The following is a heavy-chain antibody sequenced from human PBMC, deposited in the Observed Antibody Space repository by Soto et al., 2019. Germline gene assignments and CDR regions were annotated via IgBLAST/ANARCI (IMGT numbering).Heavy chain of an antibody. V-gene: IGHV3-23*01. Sequence: EVQLLETGGGLVQPGGSLRLSCAASGFAFSTYAMSWVRQAPGKGLEWVSSINNSGGTTYYADSVKGLFTFSRDNSRNTLYLQMNSLRAEDTAIYYCAKGYRFGYDFLFPDCWGQGTLVTVSS. D-gene: IGHD3-3*01. CDR3: AKGYRFGYDFLFPDC. J-gene: IGHJ4*02. CDR1: GFAFSTYA. CDR2: INNSGGTT.